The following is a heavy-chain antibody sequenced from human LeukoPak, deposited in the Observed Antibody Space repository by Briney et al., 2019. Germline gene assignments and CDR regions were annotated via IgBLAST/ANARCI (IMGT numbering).Heavy chain of an antibody. CDR1: GYSFTSYW. Sequence: GESLKISCKGSGYSFTSYWIGWVRPMPGKGLEWMGIIYPGDSDTRYSPSFQGQVTISADKSISTAYLQWSSLKASDTAMYYCARSPYMGYQQRQTGASDYWGQGTLVTVSS. CDR2: IYPGDSDT. CDR3: ARSPYMGYQQRQTGASDY. V-gene: IGHV5-51*01. D-gene: IGHD2-2*01. J-gene: IGHJ4*02.